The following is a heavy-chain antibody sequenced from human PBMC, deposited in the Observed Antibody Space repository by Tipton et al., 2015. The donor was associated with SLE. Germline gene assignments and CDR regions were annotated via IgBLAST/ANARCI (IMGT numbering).Heavy chain of an antibody. CDR2: TRNKANSYST. J-gene: IGHJ4*01. Sequence: GSLRLSCVASGFTFSSYSMNWVRQAPGKGLEWVGRTRNKANSYSTEYAASVKDRFSISRDDSKNSLYLQMNSLKTEDTAVYYCARGAKERITLVRVRPYYFDYWGQGSLVTVSS. V-gene: IGHV3-72*01. D-gene: IGHD3-10*01. CDR3: ARGAKERITLVRVRPYYFDY. CDR1: GFTFSSYS.